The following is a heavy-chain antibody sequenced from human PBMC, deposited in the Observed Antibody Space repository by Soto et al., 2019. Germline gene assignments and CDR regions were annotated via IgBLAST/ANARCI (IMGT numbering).Heavy chain of an antibody. CDR3: AMDVVTATAEYFQH. CDR1: GGSIRSYY. V-gene: IGHV4-59*01. CDR2: IYYSGST. J-gene: IGHJ1*01. Sequence: PSETLSLTCTVSGGSIRSYYGSWIRQPPGKGLEWIGYIYYSGSTNYNPSLKSRVTISVDTSKNQFSLKLSSVTAADTAVYYCAMDVVTATAEYFQHWGQGTLVTVSS. D-gene: IGHD2-21*02.